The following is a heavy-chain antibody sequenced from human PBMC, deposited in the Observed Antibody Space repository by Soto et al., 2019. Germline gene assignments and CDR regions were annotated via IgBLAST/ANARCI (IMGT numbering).Heavy chain of an antibody. J-gene: IGHJ6*02. CDR3: ARDQWELLTLEDYYYYGMDV. D-gene: IGHD1-26*01. CDR1: GGTFSSYA. Sequence: GASVKVSCKASGGTFSSYAISWVRQAPGQGLEWMGGIIPIFGTANYAQKFQGRVTITGDESTSTAYMELSSLRSEDTAVYYCARDQWELLTLEDYYYYGMDVWGQGTTVTVSS. CDR2: IIPIFGTA. V-gene: IGHV1-69*13.